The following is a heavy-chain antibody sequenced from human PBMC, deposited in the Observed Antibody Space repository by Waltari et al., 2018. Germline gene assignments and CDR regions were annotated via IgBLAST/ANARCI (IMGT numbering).Heavy chain of an antibody. CDR3: ARDGHGGLDY. CDR2: IKEDGSAK. J-gene: IGHJ4*02. Sequence: EVQLVESGGGLVQHGGSLRLSCAASGFTFSNHWMSWVRQGPGKGLEWVTNIKEDGSAKYYMDSVKGRFTISRDNAKDSLHLQMNSLRAEDTAVYYCARDGHGGLDYWGQGTLVTVSS. V-gene: IGHV3-7*01. CDR1: GFTFSNHW.